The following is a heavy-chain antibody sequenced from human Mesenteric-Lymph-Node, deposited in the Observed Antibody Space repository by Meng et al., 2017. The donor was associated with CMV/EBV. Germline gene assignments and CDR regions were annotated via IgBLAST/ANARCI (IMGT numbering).Heavy chain of an antibody. CDR3: ARGLEQGDYFDY. CDR2: IYYSGST. V-gene: IGHV4-59*01. CDR1: GGSISSYY. Sequence: SETLSLTCTVSGGSISSYYWSWIRQPPGKGLEWIGYIYYSGSTNYNPSLKSRVTISVDTSKNQFSLKLSSVTAADTAVYYCARGLEQGDYFDYWGQGTLVTVSS. D-gene: IGHD1/OR15-1a*01. J-gene: IGHJ4*02.